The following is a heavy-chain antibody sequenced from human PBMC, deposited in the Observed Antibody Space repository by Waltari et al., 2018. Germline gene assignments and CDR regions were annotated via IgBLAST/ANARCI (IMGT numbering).Heavy chain of an antibody. CDR3: ARPRRELRRCDAFDI. J-gene: IGHJ3*02. CDR2: IIPMFGTA. Sequence: APGQGLEWMGGIIPMFGTAIYALKFQGRVTITTDESTSTAYMELSSLRSEDTAVYYCARPRRELRRCDAFDIWGQGTMVTVSS. D-gene: IGHD1-26*01. V-gene: IGHV1-69*05.